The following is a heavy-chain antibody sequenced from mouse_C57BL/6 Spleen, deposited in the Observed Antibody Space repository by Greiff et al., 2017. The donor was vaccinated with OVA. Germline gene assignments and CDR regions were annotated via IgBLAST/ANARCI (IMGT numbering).Heavy chain of an antibody. J-gene: IGHJ1*03. CDR1: GYTFTSYG. CDR3: ARETIVTKCYWYFGV. D-gene: IGHD2-5*01. V-gene: IGHV1-81*01. Sequence: QVQLQQSGAELARPGASVKLSCKASGYTFTSYGISWVKQRTGQGLEWIGEIYPRSGNTYYNEKFKGKATLTADKSSSTAYMELRSLTSEDSAVYFCARETIVTKCYWYFGVWGTGATVTVSS. CDR2: IYPRSGNT.